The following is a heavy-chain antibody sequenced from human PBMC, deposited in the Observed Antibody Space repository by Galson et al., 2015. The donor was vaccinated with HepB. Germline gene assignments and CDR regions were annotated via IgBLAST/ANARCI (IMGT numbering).Heavy chain of an antibody. D-gene: IGHD4-23*01. J-gene: IGHJ4*02. V-gene: IGHV2-70*11. CDR1: GFSLSTSGMC. Sequence: PALVKPTQTLTLTCTFSGFSLSTSGMCVSWIRQPPGKALEWLARIDWDDDKYYSTSLKTRLTISKDTSKNQVVLTMTNMDPVDTATYYCARTTLTTVVTFNLHFDYWGQGTLVTVSS. CDR3: ARTTLTTVVTFNLHFDY. CDR2: IDWDDDK.